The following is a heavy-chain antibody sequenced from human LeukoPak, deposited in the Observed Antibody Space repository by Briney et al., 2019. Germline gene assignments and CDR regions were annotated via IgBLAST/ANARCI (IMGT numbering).Heavy chain of an antibody. CDR1: GGTFSSYA. D-gene: IGHD1-26*01. CDR3: AREPEVGLSAFDI. CDR2: IIPIFGTA. J-gene: IGHJ3*02. Sequence: SVKVSCKASGGTFSSYAISWVRQAPGQGLEWMGGIIPIFGTANYAQKFQGRVTITADESTSTAYMELSSLRPEDTAVYYCAREPEVGLSAFDIWGQGTMVTVSS. V-gene: IGHV1-69*13.